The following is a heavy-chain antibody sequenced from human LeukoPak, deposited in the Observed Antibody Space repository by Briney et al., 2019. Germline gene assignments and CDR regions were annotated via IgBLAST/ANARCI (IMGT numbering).Heavy chain of an antibody. Sequence: GGSLRLSCAASGFTFSNLWMSWVRQAPGKGLEWVAVISYLGDDQFYAESVKGRFTISRDNSNKIVFLQMNSLRGEDTAVYYCAKDRSSGPHYYYGTDVWGRGTTVIVSS. CDR3: AKDRSSGPHYYYGTDV. D-gene: IGHD6-25*01. V-gene: IGHV3-30*18. J-gene: IGHJ6*02. CDR2: ISYLGDDQ. CDR1: GFTFSNLW.